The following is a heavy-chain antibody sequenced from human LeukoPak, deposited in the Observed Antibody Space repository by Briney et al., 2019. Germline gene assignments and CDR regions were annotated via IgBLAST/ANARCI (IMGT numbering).Heavy chain of an antibody. CDR2: IIPLFDTP. D-gene: IGHD3-10*01. V-gene: IGHV1-69*13. CDR3: AGRQIWFSH. Sequence: SLKVSCKASGGTFSTFGISWVRQAAGQGLEWMGGIIPLFDTPRYAQKFQGRVTITADESTSTAYLELTSLRSEDTAMYYCAGRQIWFSHWGQGTLVTVSS. CDR1: GGTFSTFG. J-gene: IGHJ4*02.